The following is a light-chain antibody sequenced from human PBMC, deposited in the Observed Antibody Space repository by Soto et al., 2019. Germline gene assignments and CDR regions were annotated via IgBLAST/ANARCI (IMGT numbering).Light chain of an antibody. CDR3: QQYNSDST. Sequence: DIQMTQSPSTLSASVGDRVTITCRASQNINNWLAWYQQKPGKAPKLLIYDASSLESGVPSRFSGSGSGTEFTLTISSLQPADFATYYCQQYNSDSTFGQGPKVEIK. V-gene: IGKV1-5*01. J-gene: IGKJ1*01. CDR1: QNINNW. CDR2: DAS.